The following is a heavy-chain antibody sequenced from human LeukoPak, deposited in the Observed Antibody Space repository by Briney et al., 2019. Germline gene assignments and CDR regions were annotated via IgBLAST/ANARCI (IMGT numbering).Heavy chain of an antibody. Sequence: SETLSLTCSVSGGSIGSYYWSWIRQPPGKGLEWIGYIYYSGSTNYNPSLESRVTISVDTSKNQFSLKLSSVTAADTAVYYCARTSYVDTAMVTPFDYWGQGTLVTVSS. V-gene: IGHV4-59*12. CDR3: ARTSYVDTAMVTPFDY. J-gene: IGHJ4*02. CDR1: GGSIGSYY. CDR2: IYYSGST. D-gene: IGHD5-18*01.